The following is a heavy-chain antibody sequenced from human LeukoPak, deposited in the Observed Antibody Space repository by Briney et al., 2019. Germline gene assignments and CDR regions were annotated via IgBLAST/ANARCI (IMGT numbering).Heavy chain of an antibody. Sequence: GGSLRLSCAASGFTFSSYGMHWVRQAPGEGLEWVAVIWYDGSNKYYADSVKGRFTISRDNSKNTLYLQMNSLRAEDTAVYYCAKEVEAYCGGDCYPGFDYRGQGTLVTVSS. V-gene: IGHV3-33*06. CDR3: AKEVEAYCGGDCYPGFDY. J-gene: IGHJ4*02. CDR2: IWYDGSNK. D-gene: IGHD2-21*02. CDR1: GFTFSSYG.